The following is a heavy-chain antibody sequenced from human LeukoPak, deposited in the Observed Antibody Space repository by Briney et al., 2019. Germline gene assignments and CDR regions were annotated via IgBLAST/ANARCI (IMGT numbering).Heavy chain of an antibody. CDR2: IIPIFGTT. J-gene: IGHJ4*02. CDR3: ASPGQYYYDSSGYSPLDY. D-gene: IGHD3-22*01. Sequence: GSSVKVSCKASGGTFSTYAISWVRQAPGQGLEWMGGIIPIFGTTNYAQKFQGRVTITADESTSTAYMELSSLRSEDTAVYYCASPGQYYYDSSGYSPLDYWGQGTPVTVSS. CDR1: GGTFSTYA. V-gene: IGHV1-69*01.